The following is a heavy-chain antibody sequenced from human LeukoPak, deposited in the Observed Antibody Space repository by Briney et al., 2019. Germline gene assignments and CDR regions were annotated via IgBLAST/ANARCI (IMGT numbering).Heavy chain of an antibody. J-gene: IGHJ1*01. D-gene: IGHD2-21*01. V-gene: IGHV1-24*01. Sequence: ASVKVSCKVSGYTLTELSMHWVRQAPGKGLEWMGGFDPEDGETIYAQKFQGRVTMTEDTSTDTAYMELSSLRSEDTAVYYCATDPYLRAVFQHWGQGTLVTVSS. CDR3: ATDPYLRAVFQH. CDR2: FDPEDGET. CDR1: GYTLTELS.